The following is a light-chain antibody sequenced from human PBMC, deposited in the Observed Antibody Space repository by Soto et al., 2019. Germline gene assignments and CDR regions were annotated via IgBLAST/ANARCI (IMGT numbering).Light chain of an antibody. J-gene: IGKJ4*01. Sequence: DIQMTQSPSSLSASVGDRVTITCQASQDISNYLNWYQQKPGKAPKLLIYDASNLETGVPSRFSGSGSGTDFTFTISSLQPEDIATYYCQQYDNLPLFFGGGTKVEIK. CDR3: QQYDNLPLF. V-gene: IGKV1-33*01. CDR1: QDISNY. CDR2: DAS.